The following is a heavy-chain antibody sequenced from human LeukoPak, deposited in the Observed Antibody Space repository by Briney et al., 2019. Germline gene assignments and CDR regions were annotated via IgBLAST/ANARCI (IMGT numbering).Heavy chain of an antibody. CDR3: AKDSRHYYYDSSGYLDY. J-gene: IGHJ4*02. CDR2: IWYDGSNK. D-gene: IGHD3-22*01. Sequence: GGSLRLSCAASGFTFSSYGMHWVRQAPGTGLEWVAVIWYDGSNKYYADSVKGRFTISRDNSKNTLYLQMNSLRAEDTAVYYCAKDSRHYYYDSSGYLDYWGQGTLVTVSS. CDR1: GFTFSSYG. V-gene: IGHV3-33*06.